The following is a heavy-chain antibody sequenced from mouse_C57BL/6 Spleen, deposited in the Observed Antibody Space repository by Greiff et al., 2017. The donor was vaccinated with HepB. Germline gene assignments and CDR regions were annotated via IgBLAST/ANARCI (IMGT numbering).Heavy chain of an antibody. D-gene: IGHD2-1*01. J-gene: IGHJ1*03. CDR3: ERERLGKGNFDV. CDR1: GFTFSSYT. V-gene: IGHV5-9*01. Sequence: EVMLVESGGGLVKPGGSLKLSCAASGFTFSSYTMSWVRQTPEKRLEWVATISGGGGNTYYPDSVKGRFTISSDNAKNTLYLQMSSLRSEDTALYNWERERLGKGNFDVWGTVTTVTVSS. CDR2: ISGGGGNT.